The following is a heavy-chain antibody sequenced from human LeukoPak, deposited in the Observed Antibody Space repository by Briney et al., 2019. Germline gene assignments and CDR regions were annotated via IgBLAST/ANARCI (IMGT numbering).Heavy chain of an antibody. J-gene: IGHJ6*03. V-gene: IGHV1-18*01. CDR2: ISAYNGNT. CDR1: GYTFTSCG. Sequence: GASVKVSCKASGYTFTSCGISWVRQAPGQGLEWMGWISAYNGNTNYAQKLQGRVTMTTDTSTSTDYMALRRLRSDDTAVYSCASSGYSYGSAYYYYYYMDVWGKGTTVTVSS. CDR3: ASSGYSYGSAYYYYYYMDV. D-gene: IGHD5-18*01.